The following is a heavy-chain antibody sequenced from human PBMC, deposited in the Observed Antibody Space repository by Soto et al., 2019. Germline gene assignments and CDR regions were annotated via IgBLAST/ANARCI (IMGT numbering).Heavy chain of an antibody. J-gene: IGHJ6*03. CDR1: GYTFTSYG. CDR2: ISAYNGNT. D-gene: IGHD6-13*01. V-gene: IGHV1-18*01. CDR3: ARSRAAAGTYYYYYMDV. Sequence: ASVKVSCKASGYTFTSYGISWVRQAPGQGLEWMGWISAYNGNTNYAQKLQGRVTMTTDTSTGTAYMELRSLRSDDTAVYYCARSRAAAGTYYYYYMDVWGKGTTVTVSS.